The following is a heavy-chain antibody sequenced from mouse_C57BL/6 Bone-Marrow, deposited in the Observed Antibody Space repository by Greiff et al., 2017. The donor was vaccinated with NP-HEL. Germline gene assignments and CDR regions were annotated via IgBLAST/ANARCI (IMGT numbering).Heavy chain of an antibody. V-gene: IGHV2-2*01. CDR2: IWSGGST. CDR3: ASLLKYYAMDY. Sequence: QVQLQQSGPGLVQPSQSLSITCTVSGFSLTSYGVHWVRQSPGKGLEWLGVIWSGGSTDYNAAFISRLSISKDNSKSQVFFKMNSLQADDTAIYYCASLLKYYAMDYWGQGTLVTVSS. J-gene: IGHJ4*01. D-gene: IGHD1-1*01. CDR1: GFSLTSYG.